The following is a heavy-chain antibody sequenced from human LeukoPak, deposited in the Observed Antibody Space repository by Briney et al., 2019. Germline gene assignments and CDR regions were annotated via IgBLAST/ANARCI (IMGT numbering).Heavy chain of an antibody. CDR2: ISGSGGST. J-gene: IGHJ4*02. D-gene: IGHD2-21*02. Sequence: PGGSLRLSCAASGFTFSSYAMSWVRQAPGKGLEWVSAISGSGGSTYYADSVKGRFTVSRDNSKNTLYVQMKSLRAEDTAVYYCAKDFVVVPGNVNYFDYWGQGTLVTVSS. CDR1: GFTFSSYA. V-gene: IGHV3-23*01. CDR3: AKDFVVVPGNVNYFDY.